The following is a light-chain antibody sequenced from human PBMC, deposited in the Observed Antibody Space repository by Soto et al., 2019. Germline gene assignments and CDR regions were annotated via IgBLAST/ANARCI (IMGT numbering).Light chain of an antibody. Sequence: QSALTQPASVSGSPGQSITISCTGTSSDVGGYKDVSWYQQHPGKAPKLMIYENSNRPSGVSNRFSGSKSGNTASLTISGLQAEDEGDYYCSSYTSSSTVVFGGGTKLTVL. CDR3: SSYTSSSTVV. CDR2: ENS. CDR1: SSDVGGYKD. J-gene: IGLJ2*01. V-gene: IGLV2-14*01.